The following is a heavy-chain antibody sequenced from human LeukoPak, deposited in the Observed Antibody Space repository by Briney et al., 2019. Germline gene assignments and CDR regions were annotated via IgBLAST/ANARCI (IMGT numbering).Heavy chain of an antibody. CDR3: ARRSGYYGSGSYRFDYGMDV. CDR2: IYLGDSDT. D-gene: IGHD3-10*01. J-gene: IGHJ6*02. V-gene: IGHV5-51*01. CDR1: GYSFTSYW. Sequence: GESLKISCKGSGYSFTSYWIGWVRQMPGKGLEWMGIIYLGDSDTRYSPSFQGQVTISADKSISTAYLQWSSLKASDTAMYYRARRSGYYGSGSYRFDYGMDVWGQGTTATVSS.